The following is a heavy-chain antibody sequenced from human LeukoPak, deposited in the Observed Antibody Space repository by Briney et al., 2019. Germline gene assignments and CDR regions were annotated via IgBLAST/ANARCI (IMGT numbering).Heavy chain of an antibody. J-gene: IGHJ5*02. CDR3: ARDYYGSGTGYPNNWFDP. CDR1: GGSISSGGYY. CDR2: ICYSGST. D-gene: IGHD3-10*01. V-gene: IGHV4-31*03. Sequence: MSSETLSLTCTVSGGSISSGGYYWSWIRQHPGKGLEWIGYICYSGSTYYNPSLKSRVTISVDTSKNQFSLKLSSVTAADTAVYYCARDYYGSGTGYPNNWFDPWGQGTLVTVSS.